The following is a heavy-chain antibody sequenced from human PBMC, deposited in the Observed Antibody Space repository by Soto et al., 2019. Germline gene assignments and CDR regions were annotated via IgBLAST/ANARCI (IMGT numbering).Heavy chain of an antibody. CDR1: GGSITSGGYY. V-gene: IGHV4-31*03. J-gene: IGHJ5*02. D-gene: IGHD6-13*01. CDR2: TYYTGIT. CDR3: ARGGSTWYGDNWLDP. Sequence: SETLSLTCKVSGGSITSGGYYWSWIRQHPVKGLEWIGYTYYTGITYYNPSLKGRVTIPLDTYGSHFSLSLTSVTAADTAIYYCARGGSTWYGDNWLDPWGPGTLVTVSS.